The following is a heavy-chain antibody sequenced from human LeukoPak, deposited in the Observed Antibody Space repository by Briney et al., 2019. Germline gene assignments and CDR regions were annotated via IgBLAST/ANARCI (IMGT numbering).Heavy chain of an antibody. V-gene: IGHV3-33*01. CDR1: GFTFSNYG. J-gene: IGHJ2*01. CDR3: TRGEEGWYFDV. CDR2: ISYDESQE. Sequence: GGSLRLSCAASGFTFSNYGMHWVRQAPGRGLERVAVISYDESQEYYVESVKGRFTISRDNSRKTVYLQMDSLRADDTAVYYCTRGEEGWYFDVWGRGTMVTVSS.